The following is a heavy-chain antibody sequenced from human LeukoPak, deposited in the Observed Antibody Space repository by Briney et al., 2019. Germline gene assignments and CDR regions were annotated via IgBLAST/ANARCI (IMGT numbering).Heavy chain of an antibody. CDR2: IRSKAYGGTT. V-gene: IGHV3-49*04. CDR3: TRDRRKGAPNNDY. Sequence: PGRSLRLSCTTSGFTFGGYVMSWVRQAPGKGLEWVGFIRSKAYGGTTEYAASVKGRFTISRDDSKSIAYLQMNSLKTEDTAVYYCTRDRRKGAPNNDYWGQGTLVTVSS. J-gene: IGHJ4*02. CDR1: GFTFGGYV.